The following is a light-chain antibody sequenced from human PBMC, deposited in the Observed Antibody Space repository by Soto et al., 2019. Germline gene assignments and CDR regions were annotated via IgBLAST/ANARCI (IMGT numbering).Light chain of an antibody. Sequence: QSVLTQPPSVSGSPGQSVTISCTGTSSDVGSYNRVSWYQQPPGTAPKLMIYEVNNRPSGVPDRFSGSKSGNTASLTITWLQAEDEADYYCNSYTSSNTYVFGTGTKVTVL. CDR3: NSYTSSNTYV. J-gene: IGLJ1*01. V-gene: IGLV2-18*02. CDR1: SSDVGSYNR. CDR2: EVN.